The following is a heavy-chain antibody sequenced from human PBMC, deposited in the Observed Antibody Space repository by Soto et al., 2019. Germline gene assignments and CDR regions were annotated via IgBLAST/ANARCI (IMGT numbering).Heavy chain of an antibody. CDR2: ISGSGGST. CDR1: GFTFSSYA. J-gene: IGHJ4*02. Sequence: EVQLLESGGGLVQPGGSLRLSCAASGFTFSSYAMSWVRQAPGKGLEWVSAISGSGGSTYYADSVKGRFTISRDNSKNTLYLQMNSLRAEDTAVYYCAKVGNYYGSGSYSHPLPFDYWGQGTLVTVSS. V-gene: IGHV3-23*01. CDR3: AKVGNYYGSGSYSHPLPFDY. D-gene: IGHD3-10*01.